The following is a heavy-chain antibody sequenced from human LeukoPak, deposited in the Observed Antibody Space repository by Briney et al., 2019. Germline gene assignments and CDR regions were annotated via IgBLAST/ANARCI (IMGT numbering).Heavy chain of an antibody. Sequence: ASVKVSCKAAGYTFTGYYMHWVRQAPGQGLEWMGRINPNSGGTNYAQKFQGRVTMTRDTSISTAHMELSRLRSDDTAVYYCARDPVYYDSSGYNDAFDIWGQGTMVTVSS. V-gene: IGHV1-2*06. CDR2: INPNSGGT. D-gene: IGHD3-22*01. CDR3: ARDPVYYDSSGYNDAFDI. CDR1: GYTFTGYY. J-gene: IGHJ3*02.